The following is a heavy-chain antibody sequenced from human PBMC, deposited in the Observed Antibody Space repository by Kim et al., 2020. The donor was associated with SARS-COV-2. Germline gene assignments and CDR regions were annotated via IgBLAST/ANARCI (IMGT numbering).Heavy chain of an antibody. CDR1: GGSISSYY. J-gene: IGHJ4*02. CDR3: ARGKSGFGELLYGDY. D-gene: IGHD3-10*01. Sequence: SETLSLTCTVSGGSISSYYWSWIRQPPGKGLEWIGYIYYSGSTNYNPSLKSRVTISVDTSKNKFSLKLSSVTAADTAVYYCARGKSGFGELLYGDYWGQGTLVTVSS. CDR2: IYYSGST. V-gene: IGHV4-59*01.